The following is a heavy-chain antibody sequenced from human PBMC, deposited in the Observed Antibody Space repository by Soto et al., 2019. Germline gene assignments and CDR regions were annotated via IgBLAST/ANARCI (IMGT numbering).Heavy chain of an antibody. J-gene: IGHJ4*02. CDR2: IIPIFSQT. CDR1: GYNFLIYT. D-gene: IGHD3-9*01. V-gene: IGHV1-69*02. Sequence: SVKVSCKSSGYNFLIYTITWVRQAPGQGLEWMGRIIPIFSQTNYAQKFQGRVTINADRSTSTVDMELSGLTSEDTAVYYCSRTYYAILAGYYGRYNFHYWGKETLVTVSS. CDR3: SRTYYAILAGYYGRYNFHY.